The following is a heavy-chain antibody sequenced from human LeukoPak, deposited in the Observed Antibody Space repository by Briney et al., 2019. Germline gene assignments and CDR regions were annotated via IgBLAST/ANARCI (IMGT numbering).Heavy chain of an antibody. D-gene: IGHD4-17*01. CDR1: GGSISSGGYY. Sequence: SETLSLTCTVSGGSISSGGYYWSWIRQHPGKGLEWIGYIYYSGSTYYNPSLKSRVTISVDTSKNQFSLKLSSVTAADTAVYYCARHRYDYGDYFDYWGQGTLVTVSS. V-gene: IGHV4-31*03. CDR2: IYYSGST. CDR3: ARHRYDYGDYFDY. J-gene: IGHJ4*02.